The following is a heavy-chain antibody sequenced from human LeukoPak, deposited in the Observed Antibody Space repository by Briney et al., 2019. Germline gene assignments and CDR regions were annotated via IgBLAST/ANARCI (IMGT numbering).Heavy chain of an antibody. Sequence: GRSLRLSCAASGFTFSTYGMHWVRQAPGKGLERVAVISHDGGNPYYADSVKGRFTISRDNSKNTLYLQMSSLGPEDTAVYYCAKGRTILWWFDASAIWGQGTMVTVPS. D-gene: IGHD2-21*01. V-gene: IGHV3-30*18. J-gene: IGHJ3*02. CDR3: AKGRTILWWFDASAI. CDR2: ISHDGGNP. CDR1: GFTFSTYG.